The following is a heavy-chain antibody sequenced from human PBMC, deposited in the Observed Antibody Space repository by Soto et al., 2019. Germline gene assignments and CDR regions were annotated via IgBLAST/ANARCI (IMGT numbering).Heavy chain of an antibody. D-gene: IGHD3-10*01. J-gene: IGHJ4*02. CDR1: GYTFTSYG. V-gene: IGHV1-18*04. Sequence: GASVKVSCKASGYTFTSYGISWVRQAPGQGLEWMGWISAYNGNTNYAQKLQGRVTMTTDTSTSTAYMELRSLRSDDTAVYYCARSTPKGRGMVRGVIIPPFDYWGQGTLVTVSS. CDR2: ISAYNGNT. CDR3: ARSTPKGRGMVRGVIIPPFDY.